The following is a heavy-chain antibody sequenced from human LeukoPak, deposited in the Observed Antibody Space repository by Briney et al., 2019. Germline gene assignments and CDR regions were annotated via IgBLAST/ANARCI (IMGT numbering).Heavy chain of an antibody. V-gene: IGHV3-21*01. Sequence: PGGSLRLFCAASGFTFSTYSMNGVRQARGKGVEWVSSIISSSSYIYYADSLKGRFTISRDNAKNSLYLQMNSLRAEDTAVYYCARDPQYCSGGSCYSFDYWGQGTLVTVSS. CDR1: GFTFSTYS. D-gene: IGHD2-15*01. CDR3: ARDPQYCSGGSCYSFDY. J-gene: IGHJ4*02. CDR2: IISSSSYI.